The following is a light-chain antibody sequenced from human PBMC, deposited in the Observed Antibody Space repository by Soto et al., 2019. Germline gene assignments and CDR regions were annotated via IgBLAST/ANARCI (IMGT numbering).Light chain of an antibody. J-gene: IGKJ1*01. CDR3: QQYDSSPRT. CDR1: QYINTR. V-gene: IGKV3-20*01. Sequence: IVLTQSTATLSSFPGDRVTLSCRASQYINTRLAWYQHRPGQAPRLLIYQTSLRAAGIPARFSASGSGTDFTLTISRLEPEDFAVYYCQQYDSSPRTFGQGTKVDIK. CDR2: QTS.